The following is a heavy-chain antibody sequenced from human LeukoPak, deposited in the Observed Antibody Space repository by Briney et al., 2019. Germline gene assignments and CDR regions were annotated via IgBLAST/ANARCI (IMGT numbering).Heavy chain of an antibody. CDR1: GYTLTELS. Sequence: ASVKVSCKVSGYTLTELSMHWVRQAPGKGLEWMGGFDPEDGETIYAQKFQGRVTMTEDTSTDTAYMELSSLRSEDTAVYYCATAVSDNYYDSGGYYYAYSSWGQGTLVTVSS. V-gene: IGHV1-24*01. CDR2: FDPEDGET. D-gene: IGHD3-22*01. CDR3: ATAVSDNYYDSGGYYYAYSS. J-gene: IGHJ5*02.